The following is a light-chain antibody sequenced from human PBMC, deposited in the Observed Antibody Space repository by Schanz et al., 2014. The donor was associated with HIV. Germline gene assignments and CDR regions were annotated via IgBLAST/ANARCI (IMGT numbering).Light chain of an antibody. CDR3: QQCDSYPYT. V-gene: IGKV1-5*03. J-gene: IGKJ2*01. Sequence: DIQMTQSPATLSASIGDRVTITCRASQTIGTWLAWYQQKPGKAPKVLIYQASILQNGVPSRFTGGGRGTEFTLTISSLQADDFATYYCQQCDSYPYTFGQGTKLDIK. CDR1: QTIGTW. CDR2: QAS.